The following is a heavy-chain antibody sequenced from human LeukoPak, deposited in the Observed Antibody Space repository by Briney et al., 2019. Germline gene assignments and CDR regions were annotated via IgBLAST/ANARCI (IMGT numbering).Heavy chain of an antibody. Sequence: ASVKVSCKASGYTFTGYCIHWVRQAPGQGLGWMGWFSPNIGDTNYAQNFQGRVTVTRDTSITTAYMELSGLRSDDTAVYYCARVVGQGTSMPSRDYFDYWGQGTLVIVTS. D-gene: IGHD2-2*01. CDR2: FSPNIGDT. V-gene: IGHV1-2*02. CDR1: GYTFTGYC. CDR3: ARVVGQGTSMPSRDYFDY. J-gene: IGHJ4*02.